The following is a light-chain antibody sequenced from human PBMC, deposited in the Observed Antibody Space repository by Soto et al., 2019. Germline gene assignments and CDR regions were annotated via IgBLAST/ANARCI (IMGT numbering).Light chain of an antibody. Sequence: EIVLTHSPATLSLAPVERATRSCWSSQSVGRSLAWYQQKPGQAPRLLINDASNRATGIPARFGGSGSGTDFTLTISSLEPEDFAVYYCQKRNDWPLTVGGGTKVEIK. CDR1: QSVGRS. CDR3: QKRNDWPLT. J-gene: IGKJ4*01. CDR2: DAS. V-gene: IGKV3-11*01.